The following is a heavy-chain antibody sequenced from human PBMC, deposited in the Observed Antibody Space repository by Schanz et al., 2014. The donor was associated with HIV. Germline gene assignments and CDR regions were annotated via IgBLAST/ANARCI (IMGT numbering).Heavy chain of an antibody. CDR2: IIFNSGNT. V-gene: IGHV3-9*01. CDR3: ARDKGDNWAGFYYYYGMDV. Sequence: EVQLVESGGGLVQPGRSLRLSCAASGFNFNDHGMHWVRQAPGKGLEWVSGIIFNSGNTGYADSVKGRFTISRDNARNTLYLQMNSLRAEDTAVYYCARDKGDNWAGFYYYYGMDVWGQGTTVTVSS. CDR1: GFNFNDHG. D-gene: IGHD1-20*01. J-gene: IGHJ6*02.